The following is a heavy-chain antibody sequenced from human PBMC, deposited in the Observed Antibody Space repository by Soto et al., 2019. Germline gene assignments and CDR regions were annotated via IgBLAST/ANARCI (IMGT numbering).Heavy chain of an antibody. CDR1: GVSISGGGYY. CDR3: ARDTHAEGVDV. D-gene: IGHD2-2*01. Sequence: SETLSLTCSVSGVSISGGGYYWSWIRQHPGKGLEWIGYIYYRGTAYYNPSLRSRVTISVDTSKNQFSLKLTSVIAADTAVYYCARDTHAEGVDVWGQGTTVTVSS. CDR2: IYYRGTA. J-gene: IGHJ6*02. V-gene: IGHV4-31*03.